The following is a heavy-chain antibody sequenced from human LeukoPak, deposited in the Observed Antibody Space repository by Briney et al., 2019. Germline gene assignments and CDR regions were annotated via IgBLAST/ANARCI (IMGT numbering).Heavy chain of an antibody. D-gene: IGHD1-26*01. CDR1: GYTFTSYY. Sequence: GASVKVSCKASGYTFTSYYMHWVRQAPGQGLEWMGWINPNSGGTNYAQKFQGRVTMTRDTSISTAYMELSRLRSDDTAVYYCARSRVGATTAFDYWGQGTLVTVSS. CDR2: INPNSGGT. CDR3: ARSRVGATTAFDY. V-gene: IGHV1-2*02. J-gene: IGHJ4*02.